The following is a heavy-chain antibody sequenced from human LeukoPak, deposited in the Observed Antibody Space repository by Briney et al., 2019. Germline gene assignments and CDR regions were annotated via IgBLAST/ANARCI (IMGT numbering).Heavy chain of an antibody. V-gene: IGHV4-38-2*02. CDR3: ARDCSNTSCYTFGFDY. CDR2: IYHSGST. CDR1: GYSISSGYY. Sequence: SETLSLTCTVSGYSISSGYYWGWIRQPPGKGLEWIGSIYHSGSTYYNPSLKSRVTISVDTSKNQFSLKLSSVTAADTAVYYCARDCSNTSCYTFGFDYWGQGTLVTVSS. J-gene: IGHJ4*02. D-gene: IGHD2-2*02.